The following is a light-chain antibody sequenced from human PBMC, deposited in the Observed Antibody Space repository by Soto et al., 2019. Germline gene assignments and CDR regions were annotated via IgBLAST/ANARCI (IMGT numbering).Light chain of an antibody. J-gene: IGKJ2*01. Sequence: EIVLTQSPGTLSLSPGERATLSCRASQSVSSSYLAWYQQKPGQAPRLLIYGASSRATGIRDRFSGSGSGTDFTLTISRLEPEDFAVYYCQQYGSSVYTFGQGTKLEIK. CDR2: GAS. CDR1: QSVSSSY. V-gene: IGKV3-20*01. CDR3: QQYGSSVYT.